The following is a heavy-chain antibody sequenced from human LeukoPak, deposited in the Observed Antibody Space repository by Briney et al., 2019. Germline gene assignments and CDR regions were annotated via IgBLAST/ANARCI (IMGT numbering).Heavy chain of an antibody. J-gene: IGHJ4*02. Sequence: SGGSLRLSCGASGITFSSYSMNWVRQAPGKGLEWVGRIKSKTDGGTTDYAAPVKGRFTISRDDSKNTLYLQMNSLKTEDTAVYYCTTRGMVYATLSDYWGQGTLVTVSS. V-gene: IGHV3-15*01. CDR2: IKSKTDGGTT. CDR3: TTRGMVYATLSDY. D-gene: IGHD2-8*01. CDR1: GITFSSYS.